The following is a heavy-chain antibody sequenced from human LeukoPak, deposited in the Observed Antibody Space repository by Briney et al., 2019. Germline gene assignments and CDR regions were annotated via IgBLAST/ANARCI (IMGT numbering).Heavy chain of an antibody. CDR3: ARDVDTKPSYYLDSSGYFDY. Sequence: GGSLRLSCAASGLTVSSNYMSWVRQAPGKGLEWVSVIYSGGTTYYADSVKGRFTISRDNSKNTVYLQMNSLGAEDTAVYYCARDVDTKPSYYLDSSGYFDYWGQGTLVTVSS. V-gene: IGHV3-66*02. J-gene: IGHJ4*02. CDR1: GLTVSSNY. D-gene: IGHD3-22*01. CDR2: IYSGGTT.